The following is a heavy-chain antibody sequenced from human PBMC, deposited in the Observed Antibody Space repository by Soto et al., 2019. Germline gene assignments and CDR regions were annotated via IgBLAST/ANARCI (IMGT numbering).Heavy chain of an antibody. Sequence: PGVSLSHSCAASGFTFSSYAMSWVRQAPGKGLEWVSAISGSGGSTYYADSVKGRFTISRDNSKNTLYLQMNSLRAEDTAVYYCAKEKYSSSSANYWGQGTLVTVSS. J-gene: IGHJ4*02. CDR2: ISGSGGST. D-gene: IGHD6-6*01. CDR1: GFTFSSYA. CDR3: AKEKYSSSSANY. V-gene: IGHV3-23*01.